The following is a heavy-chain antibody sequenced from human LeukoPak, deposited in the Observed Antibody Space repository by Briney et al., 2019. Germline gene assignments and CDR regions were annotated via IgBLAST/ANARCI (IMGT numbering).Heavy chain of an antibody. CDR2: IYHSGST. D-gene: IGHD2-15*01. J-gene: IGHJ4*02. Sequence: KPSETLSLTCTVSGYSISSGYYWGWIRQPPGKGLEWIGSIYHSGSTYYNPSLKSRVTISVDTSKNQFSLKLSSVTAADTAVYYCASRNHCSGGTCPFDYWGQGILVTVSS. CDR1: GYSISSGYY. CDR3: ASRNHCSGGTCPFDY. V-gene: IGHV4-38-2*02.